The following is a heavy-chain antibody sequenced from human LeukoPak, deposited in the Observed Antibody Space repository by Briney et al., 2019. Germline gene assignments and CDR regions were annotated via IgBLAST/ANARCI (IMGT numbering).Heavy chain of an antibody. CDR2: IYHSGST. Sequence: SETLSLTCAVSGGSISSGGYSWSWIRQPPGKGLEWIGYIYHSGSTYYNPSLKSRVTISVDRSKNQFSLKLSSVTAADTAVYYCAREGAYVDTALFDPWGQGTLVTVSS. J-gene: IGHJ5*02. V-gene: IGHV4-30-2*01. CDR3: AREGAYVDTALFDP. D-gene: IGHD5-18*01. CDR1: GGSISSGGYS.